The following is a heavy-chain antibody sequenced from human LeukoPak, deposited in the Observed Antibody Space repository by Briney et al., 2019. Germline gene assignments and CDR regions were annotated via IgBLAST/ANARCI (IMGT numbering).Heavy chain of an antibody. V-gene: IGHV1-69*04. Sequence: SVKVSCKASGGTFSSYAISWVRQAPEQGLEWMGRIIPILGIANYAQKFQGRVTITADKSTSTAYMELSSLRSEDTAVYYCAREWDYYERGLGAFDIWGQGTMVTVSS. CDR2: IIPILGIA. J-gene: IGHJ3*02. D-gene: IGHD3-22*01. CDR1: GGTFSSYA. CDR3: AREWDYYERGLGAFDI.